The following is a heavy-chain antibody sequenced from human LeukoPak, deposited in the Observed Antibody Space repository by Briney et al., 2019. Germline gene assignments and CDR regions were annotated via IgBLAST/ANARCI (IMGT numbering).Heavy chain of an antibody. CDR2: IYDSGST. Sequence: SETLSLTCTVSGVSISSYYWSWIRQLPGKGLEWIGYIYDSGSTNYSPSLKSRVTMSVDTSKNQFSLKLSSVTAADTAVYYCARESGTLYAFDIWGQGTMVTVSS. CDR3: ARESGTLYAFDI. D-gene: IGHD1-26*01. J-gene: IGHJ3*02. V-gene: IGHV4-59*01. CDR1: GVSISSYY.